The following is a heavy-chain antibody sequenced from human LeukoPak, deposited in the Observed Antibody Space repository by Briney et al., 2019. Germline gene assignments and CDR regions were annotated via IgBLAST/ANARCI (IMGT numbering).Heavy chain of an antibody. CDR3: ARDERFCNGDNHYPDLGY. CDR2: INPNTGDT. J-gene: IGHJ4*02. D-gene: IGHD2-15*01. Sequence: ASVKVSCKASGYTFTGYYLFWVRQAPGQGLEWMGWINPNTGDTRYGQKFQGRVTLTRDTSIRTTYMELSSLRSDDTAVYYCARDERFCNGDNHYPDLGYWGQGTLVTVSP. V-gene: IGHV1-2*02. CDR1: GYTFTGYY.